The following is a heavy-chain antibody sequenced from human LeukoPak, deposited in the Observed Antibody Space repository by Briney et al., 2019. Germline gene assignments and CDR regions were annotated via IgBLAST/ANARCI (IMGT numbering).Heavy chain of an antibody. J-gene: IGHJ6*03. CDR3: ARGRYCSSTSCPSKAKYYYYYYMDV. CDR2: INHSGST. D-gene: IGHD2-2*01. V-gene: IGHV4-39*07. Sequence: SETLSLTCTVSGGSISGSSYYWGWIRQPPGKGLEWIGEINHSGSTNYNPSLKSRVTISVDTSKNQFSLKLSSVTAADTAVYYCARGRYCSSTSCPSKAKYYYYYYMDVWGKGTTVTVSS. CDR1: GGSISGSSYY.